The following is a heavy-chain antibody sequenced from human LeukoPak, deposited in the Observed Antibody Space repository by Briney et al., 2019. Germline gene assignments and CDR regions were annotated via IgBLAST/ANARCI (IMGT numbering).Heavy chain of an antibody. D-gene: IGHD6-13*01. Sequence: GRSLRLSCAASGFTFSSYGMHWVRQAPGKGLEWVAVISYDGSNKYYADSVKGRFTISRDNSKNTLYLQMNSLRAEDTAVYYCVRDREAVAGSLGAFDIWGQGTLVTVSS. CDR1: GFTFSSYG. CDR3: VRDREAVAGSLGAFDI. J-gene: IGHJ3*02. CDR2: ISYDGSNK. V-gene: IGHV3-30*03.